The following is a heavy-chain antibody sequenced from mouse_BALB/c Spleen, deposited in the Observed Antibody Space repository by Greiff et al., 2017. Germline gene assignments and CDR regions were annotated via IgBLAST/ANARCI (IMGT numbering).Heavy chain of an antibody. Sequence: QVQLQQSGAELMKPGASVKISCKATGYTFSSYWIEWVKQRPGHGLEWIGEILPGSGSTNYNEKFKGKATFTADTSSNTAYMQLSSLTSEDSAVYYCARRGYDYDLFAYWGQGTLVTVSA. CDR2: ILPGSGST. D-gene: IGHD2-4*01. CDR3: ARRGYDYDLFAY. J-gene: IGHJ3*01. V-gene: IGHV1-9*01. CDR1: GYTFSSYW.